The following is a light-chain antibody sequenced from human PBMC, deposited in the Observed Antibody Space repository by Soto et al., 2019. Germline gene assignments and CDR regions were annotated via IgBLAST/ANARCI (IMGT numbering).Light chain of an antibody. V-gene: IGKV1-6*01. CDR1: QGIRND. CDR2: AAS. J-gene: IGKJ1*01. CDR3: LQDYNYPRT. Sequence: AIQMTQSPSSLSASVGDRVTITCRASQGIRNDLGWYQVKPGKAPRLLIYAASSLQAGVPSRFSGSGSGTDFTLTITSLQPEDFGNCYCLQDYNYPRTFGQGTKVEIK.